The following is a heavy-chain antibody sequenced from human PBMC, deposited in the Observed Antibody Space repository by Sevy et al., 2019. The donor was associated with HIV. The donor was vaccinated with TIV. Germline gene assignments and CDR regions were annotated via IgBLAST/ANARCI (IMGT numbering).Heavy chain of an antibody. J-gene: IGHJ5*01. CDR3: ARDAARVIVPTAGFDS. D-gene: IGHD1-1*01. CDR1: GFTFRSFS. CDR2: IWYDGGTE. V-gene: IGHV3-33*01. Sequence: GGSLRLSCVASGFTFRSFSMHWVRQAPGNGLEWVAAIWYDGGTERYADSVQGRFTISRDNSKKTLYLQMNSLRDEDTAIYYCARDAARVIVPTAGFDSSGQGTLVTVSS.